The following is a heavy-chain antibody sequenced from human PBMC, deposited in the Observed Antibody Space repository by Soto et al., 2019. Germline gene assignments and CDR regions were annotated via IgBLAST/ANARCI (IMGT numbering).Heavy chain of an antibody. CDR2: IYVSGIT. J-gene: IGHJ3*01. CDR1: GGSITRGGYA. CDR3: ARDGGYVRGGGSFDF. V-gene: IGHV4-30-2*01. D-gene: IGHD3-10*02. Sequence: QLQLQESGSGLVRPSPTLSLTCAVSGGSITRGGYAWSWIRQPPGKGVLWIGYIYVSGITSYNLALMSRVTISLDRPKNQFSLKLSSVPAAETDVYYCARDGGYVRGGGSFDFWGQGTRFSVSS.